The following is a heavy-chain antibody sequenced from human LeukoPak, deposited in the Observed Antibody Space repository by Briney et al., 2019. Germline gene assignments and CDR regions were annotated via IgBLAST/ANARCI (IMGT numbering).Heavy chain of an antibody. V-gene: IGHV4-59*08. J-gene: IGHJ3*02. D-gene: IGHD3-22*01. CDR2: IYYSGSA. Sequence: PSETLSLTCTVSGGSISSYYWSWIRQPPGKGLEWTGYIYYSGSANYNPSLKSRVTISVDTSKNQFSLKLSSVTAADTAVYYCARLSMIVVGLGDAFDIWGQGTMVTVSS. CDR3: ARLSMIVVGLGDAFDI. CDR1: GGSISSYY.